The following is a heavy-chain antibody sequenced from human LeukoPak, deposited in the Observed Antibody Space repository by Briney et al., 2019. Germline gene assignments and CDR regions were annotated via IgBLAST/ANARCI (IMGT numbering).Heavy chain of an antibody. D-gene: IGHD2-2*01. V-gene: IGHV3-30*02. CDR3: AKGGPPYCSGTSCYYFDY. Sequence: GGSLRLSCAASGFTFSSYGMHWVRQAPGKGLEWVAFIPYDGSKKYYADSVKGRFTISRDNSKNTLYLQMSSLRAEDTALYYCAKGGPPYCSGTSCYYFDYWGQGTLVTVSS. CDR2: IPYDGSKK. J-gene: IGHJ4*02. CDR1: GFTFSSYG.